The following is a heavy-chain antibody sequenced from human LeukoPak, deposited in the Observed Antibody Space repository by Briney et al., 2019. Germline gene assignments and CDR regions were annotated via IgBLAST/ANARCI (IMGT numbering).Heavy chain of an antibody. CDR1: GFTFSTYW. D-gene: IGHD2-21*01. CDR2: LNSDGSST. CDR3: ARHISDAFDI. J-gene: IGHJ3*02. V-gene: IGHV3-74*01. Sequence: PGGSLRLSCAASGFTFSTYWMHWVRQAPGKGLVWVSCLNSDGSSTSYADSVKGRFTISRDNAKNTLYLQMNSLRAEDTAVYYCARHISDAFDIWGQGTMVTVSS.